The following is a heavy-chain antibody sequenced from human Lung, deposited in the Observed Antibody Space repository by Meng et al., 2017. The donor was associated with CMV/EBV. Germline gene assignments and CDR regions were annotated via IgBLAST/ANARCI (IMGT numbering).Heavy chain of an antibody. CDR3: AREARGNSGFYYFFDY. CDR1: GYTFTDYY. D-gene: IGHD3-22*01. CDR2: INPNSGVT. V-gene: IGHV1-2*02. Sequence: ASXXVSXKAFGYTFTDYYIHWVRQAPGQGLEWMGWINPNSGVTNYAQKFQGRVSMTRDMSISAAYMELSGLRSDDTAAFYCAREARGNSGFYYFFDYWAQGTXVAVAS. J-gene: IGHJ4*02.